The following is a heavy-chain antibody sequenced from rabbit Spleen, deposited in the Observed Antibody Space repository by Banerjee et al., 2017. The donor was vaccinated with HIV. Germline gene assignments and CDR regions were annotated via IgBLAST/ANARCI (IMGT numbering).Heavy chain of an antibody. Sequence: QSLEESGGDLVKPGASLTLTCTASGFSFSSYWICWVRQAPGKGPEWIGCIYTGDGSTYYTSWVNGRFTISKTSSTTVTLQMTSLTAADTATYFCARDAGISYYTFNLWGQGTLVTVS. CDR1: GFSFSSYW. J-gene: IGHJ4*01. CDR2: IYTGDGST. CDR3: ARDAGISYYTFNL. D-gene: IGHD8-1*01. V-gene: IGHV1S40*01.